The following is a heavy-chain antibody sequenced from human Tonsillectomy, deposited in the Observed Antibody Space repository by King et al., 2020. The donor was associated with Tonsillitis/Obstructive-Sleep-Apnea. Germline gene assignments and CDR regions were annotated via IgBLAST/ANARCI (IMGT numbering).Heavy chain of an antibody. CDR1: GGTFSTSA. D-gene: IGHD3-10*01. J-gene: IGHJ4*02. CDR3: ARAPEGSGLNEY. CDR2: IIPIFGMA. Sequence: QLVQSGAEVKKPGSSVKVSCKVSGGTFSTSAINWVRQAPGQGLEWMGRIIPIFGMAQYAQNFQGRVTITADKSTSTAYMELSSLRSADTAVYYYARAPEGSGLNEYWGQGALVTVSS. V-gene: IGHV1-69*04.